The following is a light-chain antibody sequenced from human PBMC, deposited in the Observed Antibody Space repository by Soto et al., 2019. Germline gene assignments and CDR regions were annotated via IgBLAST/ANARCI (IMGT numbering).Light chain of an antibody. V-gene: IGKV3-11*01. CDR1: QSVSSY. Sequence: EIVLTQSPATLSSSPGERATLSCRASQSVSSYLAWYQQKPGQAPRLLIYDASNRATGIPARFRGSGSGTDFTLTISSLEHEDTAVYYCHQRSNWPPTFGQGTKLEIK. CDR3: HQRSNWPPT. J-gene: IGKJ2*01. CDR2: DAS.